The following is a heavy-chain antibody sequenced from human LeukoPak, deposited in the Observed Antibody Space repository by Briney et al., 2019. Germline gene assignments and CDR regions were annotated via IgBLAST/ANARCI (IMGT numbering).Heavy chain of an antibody. CDR2: IYTSGGT. D-gene: IGHD3-22*01. CDR3: ARERRYYDSSGPRRYFDY. V-gene: IGHV4-4*07. Sequence: PSETLSLTCTVSGGSISSYYWSWIRQPAGKGLEWIGRIYTSGGTNYNPSLKSRVTMSVDTSKNQFSLKLSSVTAADTAAYYCARERRYYDSSGPRRYFDYWGQGTLVTVSS. J-gene: IGHJ4*02. CDR1: GGSISSYY.